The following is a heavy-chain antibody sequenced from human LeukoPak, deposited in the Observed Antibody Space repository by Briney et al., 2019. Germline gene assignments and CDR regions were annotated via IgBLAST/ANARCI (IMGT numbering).Heavy chain of an antibody. J-gene: IGHJ6*02. CDR1: GFTFSDYY. Sequence: GGSLRLSCAVSGFTFSDYYMSWIRQAPGKGLEWVSYISSSDNTIYYADSVKGRFTISRDNAKNSLYLQMNSLRAEDTAVYYCAREYVVYSGSWPNPYYYYGMDVWGQGTTVTVSS. CDR2: ISSSDNTI. V-gene: IGHV3-11*01. CDR3: AREYVVYSGSWPNPYYYYGMDV. D-gene: IGHD6-13*01.